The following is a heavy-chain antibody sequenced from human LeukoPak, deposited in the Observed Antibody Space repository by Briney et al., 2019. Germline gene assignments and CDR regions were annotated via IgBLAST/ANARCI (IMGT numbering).Heavy chain of an antibody. J-gene: IGHJ4*02. D-gene: IGHD2-15*01. Sequence: SETLSLTCTVSGGSISSYYWSWLRQPSGKGLEWIGYIYYSGSTNYNPSLKSRVTISVDTSKNQFSLKLSSVTAADTAVYYCARRLRYCSGGSCYRFDYWGQGTLVTVSS. CDR1: GGSISSYY. V-gene: IGHV4-59*12. CDR2: IYYSGST. CDR3: ARRLRYCSGGSCYRFDY.